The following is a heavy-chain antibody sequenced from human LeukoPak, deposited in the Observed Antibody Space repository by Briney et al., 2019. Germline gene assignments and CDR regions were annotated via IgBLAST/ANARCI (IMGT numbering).Heavy chain of an antibody. Sequence: ASVKVSCKASGYTFTSYYIYWVRQAPGQGLEWMGIINPSGGSSTYAQKFHARVTMTRDTSTSTVYMELSSLRSGDTAVYFCARWRGSSVWFDPWGQGTLVTVSS. CDR2: INPSGGSS. CDR3: ARWRGSSVWFDP. D-gene: IGHD2-2*01. V-gene: IGHV1-46*01. CDR1: GYTFTSYY. J-gene: IGHJ5*02.